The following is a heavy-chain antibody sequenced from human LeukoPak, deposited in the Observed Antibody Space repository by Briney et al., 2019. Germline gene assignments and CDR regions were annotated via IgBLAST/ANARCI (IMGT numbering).Heavy chain of an antibody. Sequence: AGGSLRLSCAPSGFTFSSYWMHWVRQAPGKGLVWVSRINSDGSSTTYADSVKGRFTISRDNAKNTLYLQMNSLRAEDTAMYYCVRQYSYDSSGYYPWDYWGRGTLVTVSS. CDR1: GFTFSSYW. CDR3: VRQYSYDSSGYYPWDY. CDR2: INSDGSST. J-gene: IGHJ4*02. D-gene: IGHD3-22*01. V-gene: IGHV3-74*01.